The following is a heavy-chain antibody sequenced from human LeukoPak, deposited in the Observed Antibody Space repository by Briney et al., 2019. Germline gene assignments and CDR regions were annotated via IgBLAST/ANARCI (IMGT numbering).Heavy chain of an antibody. V-gene: IGHV3-53*01. J-gene: IGHJ6*02. D-gene: IGHD2-15*01. CDR3: ARDLVVEAATLDYGMDV. CDR2: IYSGGRT. CDR1: GFTVSSNY. Sequence: GGSLRLSCAASGFTVSSNYMSWVRQAPGKGLEWVSVIYSGGRTDYADSVKGRFTISRDNSENTVYPQMSSLRAEDTAVYYCARDLVVEAATLDYGMDVWGQGTTVTVSS.